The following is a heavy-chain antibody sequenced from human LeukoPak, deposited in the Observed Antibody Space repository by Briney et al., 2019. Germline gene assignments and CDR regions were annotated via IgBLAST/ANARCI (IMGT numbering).Heavy chain of an antibody. CDR2: ISYDGSNK. CDR1: GFTFSGYP. CDR3: AKNSGSYLPPGAWGMDV. J-gene: IGHJ6*02. D-gene: IGHD1-26*01. Sequence: GKSLRLSCAASGFTFSGYPIHWVRQAPGKGLEWVAVISYDGSNKYYADSVKGRFTISRDNSKNTLYLQMNSLRAEDTAVYYCAKNSGSYLPPGAWGMDVWGQGTTVTVSS. V-gene: IGHV3-30*14.